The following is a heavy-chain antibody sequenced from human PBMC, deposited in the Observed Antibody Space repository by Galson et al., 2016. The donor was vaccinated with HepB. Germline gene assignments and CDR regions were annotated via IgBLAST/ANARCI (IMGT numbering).Heavy chain of an antibody. CDR1: GYSFSSYG. V-gene: IGHV1-18*01. J-gene: IGHJ4*02. CDR2: ISAYNGNT. D-gene: IGHD3-10*01. CDR3: ARDSWFYGSGNYYPFDY. Sequence: SVKVSCKASGYSFSSYGVSWVRQAPGQGLEWMGWISAYNGNTEYAQDVQDRVTMGTDASTSTAYMELRSLRSDDTALYYCARDSWFYGSGNYYPFDYWGQGTLITVSS.